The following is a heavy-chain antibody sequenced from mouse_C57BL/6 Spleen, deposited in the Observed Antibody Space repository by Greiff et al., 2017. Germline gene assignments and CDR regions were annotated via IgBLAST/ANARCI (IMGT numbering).Heavy chain of an antibody. J-gene: IGHJ3*01. D-gene: IGHD2-4*01. CDR2: IYPSDSET. V-gene: IGHV1-61*01. CDR1: GYTFTRYW. CDR3: ARNEDYYYDPAWFAY. Sequence: VQLQQPGAELVRPGSSVKLSCKASGYTFTRYWMDWVKQRPGQGLEWIGNIYPSDSETHYNQKFKDKATLTVDKSSSTAYMQLSSLTSEDCAVYYWARNEDYYYDPAWFAYGGQGTLVTVSA.